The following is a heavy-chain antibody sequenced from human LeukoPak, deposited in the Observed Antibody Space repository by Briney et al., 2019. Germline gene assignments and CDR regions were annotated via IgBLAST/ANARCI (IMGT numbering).Heavy chain of an antibody. CDR1: GCTFNTYG. Sequence: GGSLRLSCAASGCTFNTYGMSWVRQAPGKGLEWVSGISGSGGATFYADSVKGRFTISRDDPHNTLYLQMNSLRAEDTAMYYCARRAGDYSHPYDYWGQGTLVTVSS. V-gene: IGHV3-23*01. J-gene: IGHJ4*02. CDR2: ISGSGGAT. CDR3: ARRAGDYSHPYDY. D-gene: IGHD3-22*01.